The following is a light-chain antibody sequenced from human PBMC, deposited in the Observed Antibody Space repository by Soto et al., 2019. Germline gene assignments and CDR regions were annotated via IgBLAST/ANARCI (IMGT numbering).Light chain of an antibody. V-gene: IGKV1-9*01. CDR3: QQLSSYPIT. Sequence: IQVTQSPSFLSASVGDRVTITCRASQGISRHLAWYQQKPGKAPEPLIYAASTLERGVPSRFSGSGSGTEFTLTISSLQPEDFATYYCQQLSSYPITFGQLGRLEI. CDR2: AAS. CDR1: QGISRH. J-gene: IGKJ5*01.